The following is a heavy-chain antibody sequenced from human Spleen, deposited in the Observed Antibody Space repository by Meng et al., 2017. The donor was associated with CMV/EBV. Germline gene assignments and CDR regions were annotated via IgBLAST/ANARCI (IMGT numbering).Heavy chain of an antibody. V-gene: IGHV4-39*07. CDR1: GGFISSNSHY. CDR2: IFYSGST. J-gene: IGHJ6*02. Sequence: GSLRLSCSLSGGFISSNSHYWAWIRQPRGKGLDWLGSIFYSGSTYYNPSLQSRVTISADTSKNLFSLKLTSVTAADTAVYYCARARYSNYRYYYYYGMDVWGQGTTVTVSS. CDR3: ARARYSNYRYYYYYGMDV. D-gene: IGHD4-11*01.